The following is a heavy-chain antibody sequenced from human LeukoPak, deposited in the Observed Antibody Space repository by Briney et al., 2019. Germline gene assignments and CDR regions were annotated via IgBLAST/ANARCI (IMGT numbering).Heavy chain of an antibody. V-gene: IGHV1-69*13. CDR3: ARERKGSGSYRYGMDV. Sequence: SVKVSCKASGGTFSSYALSWVRQAPGQGLEWMGGIIPIFGTANYAQKFQGRVTITADESTSTAYMELSSLRSEDTAVYYCARERKGSGSYRYGMDVWGKGTTVTVSS. J-gene: IGHJ6*04. CDR2: IIPIFGTA. CDR1: GGTFSSYA. D-gene: IGHD3-10*01.